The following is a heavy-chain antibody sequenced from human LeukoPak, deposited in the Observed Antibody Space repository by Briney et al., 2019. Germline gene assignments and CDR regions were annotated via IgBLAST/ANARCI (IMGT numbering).Heavy chain of an antibody. Sequence: AGGSLRLSCAASGFTFSSYEMNWVRQAPGKGLEWVSYISSSGSTIYYADSVKGRFTISRDNAKNSLYLQMNSLRAEDTAVYYCAKDVVWGSYRYSDYWGQGTLVTVSS. CDR2: ISSSGSTI. V-gene: IGHV3-48*03. CDR3: AKDVVWGSYRYSDY. CDR1: GFTFSSYE. D-gene: IGHD3-16*02. J-gene: IGHJ4*02.